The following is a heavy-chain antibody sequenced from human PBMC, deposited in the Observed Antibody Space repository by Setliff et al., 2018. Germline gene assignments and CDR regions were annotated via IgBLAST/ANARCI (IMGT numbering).Heavy chain of an antibody. CDR2: IYPGDSDT. J-gene: IGHJ4*02. CDR1: GYSFTTYW. V-gene: IGHV5-51*01. CDR3: AREHVSGHSEY. D-gene: IGHD1-26*01. Sequence: HGETLKISCKGSGYSFTTYWIGWVRQMPGKGLEWMGIIYPGDSDTRYSPSFQGQVTISADKSISTAYLQWSSLKASDTAIYYCAREHVSGHSEYWGQGTLVTVSS.